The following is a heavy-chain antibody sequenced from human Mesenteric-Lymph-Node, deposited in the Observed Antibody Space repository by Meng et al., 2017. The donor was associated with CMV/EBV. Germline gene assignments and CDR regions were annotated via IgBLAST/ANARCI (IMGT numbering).Heavy chain of an antibody. CDR3: ARHDSSSWYAWTFDY. Sequence: SGDSVTSYWIGWVRQRPGQGLEWMGIIYPGDSDTRYSPSFQGQVTISADKSISTAYLQWSSLKASDTAMYYCARHDSSSWYAWTFDYWGQGTLVTVSS. D-gene: IGHD6-13*01. J-gene: IGHJ4*02. CDR2: IYPGDSDT. V-gene: IGHV5-51*01. CDR1: GDSVTSYW.